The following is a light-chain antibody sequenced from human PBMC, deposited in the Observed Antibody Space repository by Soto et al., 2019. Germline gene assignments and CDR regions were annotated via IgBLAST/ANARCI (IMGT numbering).Light chain of an antibody. J-gene: IGLJ3*02. Sequence: QSALTQPASVSVSPGQSITISCTGTSSDVGSYNLVSWYQQHPGKAPKLMIYEGSKRPSGVSNRFSGSKSGNTASLTISGLQAEDEADYYCCSYAGSSTFVFGGGTKVTVL. CDR2: EGS. CDR3: CSYAGSSTFV. CDR1: SSDVGSYNL. V-gene: IGLV2-23*03.